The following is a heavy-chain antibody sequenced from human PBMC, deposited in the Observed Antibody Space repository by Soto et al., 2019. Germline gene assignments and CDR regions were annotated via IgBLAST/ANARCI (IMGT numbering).Heavy chain of an antibody. CDR2: TNTDGSST. Sequence: GGSLRLSCAASGFTFSTYWMHWVRQAPGKGLVWVSRTNTDGSSTTYADSVEGRFTISRDNAKNTLYLQMNSLRAEDTAVYYCARGTRVIPAESGFDYWGQGTLVTVSS. J-gene: IGHJ4*02. V-gene: IGHV3-74*01. CDR1: GFTFSTYW. CDR3: ARGTRVIPAESGFDY. D-gene: IGHD2-2*01.